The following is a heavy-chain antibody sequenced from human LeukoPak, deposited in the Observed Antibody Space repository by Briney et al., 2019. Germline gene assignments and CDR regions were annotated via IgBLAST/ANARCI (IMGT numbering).Heavy chain of an antibody. CDR1: GGSFSGYY. V-gene: IGHV4-34*01. J-gene: IGHJ4*02. Sequence: PSETLSLTCAVYGGSFSGYYWSWIRQPPGKGLEWIGSIYYSGSTYYNPSLKSRVTISVDTSKNQFSLKLSSVTAADTAVYYCARRSRVLLWFGELLSFDYWGQGTLVTVSS. CDR3: ARRSRVLLWFGELLSFDY. CDR2: IYYSGST. D-gene: IGHD3-10*01.